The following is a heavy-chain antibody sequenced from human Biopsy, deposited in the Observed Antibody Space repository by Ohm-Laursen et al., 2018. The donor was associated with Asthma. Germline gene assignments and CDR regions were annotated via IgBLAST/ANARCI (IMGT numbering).Heavy chain of an antibody. CDR1: LFTFIIYL. D-gene: IGHD6-13*01. Sequence: SLILPFAASLFTFIIYLIHFFLQSPFNFLFFFSLINSDGISTIYSDSVKGLFTISRDNAKNTLYLEMNSLRAEDTAVYYCARGPAWQQLDNWGQGTLVTVSS. J-gene: IGHJ4*02. V-gene: IGHV3-74*01. CDR3: ARGPAWQQLDN. CDR2: INSDGIST.